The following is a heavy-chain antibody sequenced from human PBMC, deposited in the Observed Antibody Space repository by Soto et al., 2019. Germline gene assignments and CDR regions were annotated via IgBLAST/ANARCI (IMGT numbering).Heavy chain of an antibody. Sequence: GGSLRLSCAASGFTFSSYSMNWVRQAPGKGLEWVSYISSSSSTIYYADSVKGRFTISRDNAKNSLYLQMNSLRAEDTAVYYCARDQILSALDFWGKGTTVTVSS. CDR2: ISSSSSTI. J-gene: IGHJ6*04. D-gene: IGHD2-15*01. V-gene: IGHV3-48*01. CDR3: ARDQILSALDF. CDR1: GFTFSSYS.